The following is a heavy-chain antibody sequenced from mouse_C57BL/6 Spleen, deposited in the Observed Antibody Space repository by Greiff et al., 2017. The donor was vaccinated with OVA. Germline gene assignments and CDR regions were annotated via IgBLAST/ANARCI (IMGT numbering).Heavy chain of an antibody. CDR1: GFNIKDYY. CDR3: ARSRYGSSHFDY. Sequence: EVKLQESGAELVKPGASVKLSCTASGFNIKDYYMHWVKQRTEKGLEWIGRIDPEDGETKYAPKFQGKATITADTASNTAYLPLSSLTSEDTAVYYCARSRYGSSHFDYWGQGTTLTVSS. CDR2: IDPEDGET. J-gene: IGHJ2*01. V-gene: IGHV14-2*01. D-gene: IGHD1-1*01.